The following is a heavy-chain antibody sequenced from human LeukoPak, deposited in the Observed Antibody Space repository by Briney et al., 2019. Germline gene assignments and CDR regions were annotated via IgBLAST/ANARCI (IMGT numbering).Heavy chain of an antibody. V-gene: IGHV4-39*07. J-gene: IGHJ1*01. D-gene: IGHD1-26*01. CDR1: GGSISSGGYY. CDR2: INHSGST. CDR3: ARVPSVGATQVPGYFQH. Sequence: SETLSLTCTVSGGSISSGGYYWSWIRQPPGKGLEWIGEINHSGSTNYNPSLKSRDTISVDTSKNQFSLKLSSVTAADTAVYYCARVPSVGATQVPGYFQHWGQGTLVTVSS.